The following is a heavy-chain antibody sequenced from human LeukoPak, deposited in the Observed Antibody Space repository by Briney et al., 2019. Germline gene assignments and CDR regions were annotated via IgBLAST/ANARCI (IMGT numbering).Heavy chain of an antibody. D-gene: IGHD4-17*01. Sequence: GGTLRLSCAASGFIFSSSAMNWVRQAPGKGLEWVSTISDNGGNTYYPDSVKGRFTISRDNSKNTLYLQMNSLRAEDTAVYYCARIPRTTSFDYWGQGTLVIVSS. V-gene: IGHV3-23*01. CDR2: ISDNGGNT. CDR1: GFIFSSSA. CDR3: ARIPRTTSFDY. J-gene: IGHJ4*02.